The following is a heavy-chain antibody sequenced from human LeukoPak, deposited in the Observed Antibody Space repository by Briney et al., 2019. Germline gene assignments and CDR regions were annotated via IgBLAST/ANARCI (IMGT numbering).Heavy chain of an antibody. CDR1: GYTFTSYY. J-gene: IGHJ5*02. V-gene: IGHV1-46*01. CDR3: ARDSDSQAAAVVTATAGFDP. Sequence: ASVKVSCKASGYTFTSYYMHWVRQAPGQGLEWMGIINPSGGSTSYAQKFQGRVTMTRDTSTSTVYMELSSLRSEDTAVYYCARDSDSQAAAVVTATAGFDPWGQGTLVTVSS. D-gene: IGHD2-21*02. CDR2: INPSGGST.